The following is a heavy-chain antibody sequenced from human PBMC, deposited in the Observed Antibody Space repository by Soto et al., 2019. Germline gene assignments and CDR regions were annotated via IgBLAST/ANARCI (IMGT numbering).Heavy chain of an antibody. Sequence: GGSLRLSCAASGFTFSSYSMNWVRQAPGKGLEWVSSISSSSSYIYYADSVKGRFTISRDNAKNSLYLQMNSLRAEDTAVYYCARDGLGYCSGGSCYPGYYYYYYGMDVWGQGTTVTVSS. V-gene: IGHV3-21*01. CDR1: GFTFSSYS. D-gene: IGHD2-15*01. J-gene: IGHJ6*02. CDR3: ARDGLGYCSGGSCYPGYYYYYYGMDV. CDR2: ISSSSSYI.